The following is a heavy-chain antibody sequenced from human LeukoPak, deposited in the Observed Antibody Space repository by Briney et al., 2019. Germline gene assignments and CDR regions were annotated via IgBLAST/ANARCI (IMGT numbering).Heavy chain of an antibody. CDR3: ARVEATTGRNYHYYYMDV. Sequence: TGGSLRLSCGASGFYFSSYSMNWVRQAPGKGLEWVSSINSGSTYMYYADSVKGRFTISRDNAKNSLHLQMYRLRSEDTAVYFCARVEATTGRNYHYYYMDVWVKGTTVTVSS. J-gene: IGHJ6*03. D-gene: IGHD1-1*01. CDR2: INSGSTYM. V-gene: IGHV3-21*01. CDR1: GFYFSSYS.